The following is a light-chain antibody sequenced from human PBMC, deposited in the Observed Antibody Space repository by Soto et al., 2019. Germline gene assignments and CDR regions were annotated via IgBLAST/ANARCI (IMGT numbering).Light chain of an antibody. V-gene: IGLV1-40*01. J-gene: IGLJ1*01. CDR2: GNS. Sequence: QSVLTQPPSVSGAPGQRVTISCTGSSSNIGAVYDVHWYQHLPGTAPKLLIYGNSNRPSGVPDRFSGSRSATSASLTITGLQAEDEADYYCQSYDRSLSGSFFGTGTKLTVL. CDR3: QSYDRSLSGSF. CDR1: SSNIGAVYD.